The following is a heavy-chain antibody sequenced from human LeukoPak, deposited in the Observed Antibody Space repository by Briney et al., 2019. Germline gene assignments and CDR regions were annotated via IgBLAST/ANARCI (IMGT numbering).Heavy chain of an antibody. V-gene: IGHV1-2*02. CDR2: INPNSGGT. CDR1: GYTFTVYY. Sequence: ASLRVSCTASGYTFTVYYMHWVRQAPGQGLEWMGWINPNSGGTNYTQKFQGRVTINRDTSISTAYMELSRLRSDDTAVYYCARETPDSSGYYYPLGYWGQGTLVTVSS. J-gene: IGHJ4*02. D-gene: IGHD3-22*01. CDR3: ARETPDSSGYYYPLGY.